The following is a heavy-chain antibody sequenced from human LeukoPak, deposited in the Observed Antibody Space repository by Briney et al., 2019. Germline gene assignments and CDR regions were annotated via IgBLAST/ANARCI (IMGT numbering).Heavy chain of an antibody. V-gene: IGHV4-34*01. J-gene: IGHJ4*02. Sequence: SETLSLTCAVYGGSFSGYYWSWIRQPPGKGLEWIGEINHSGSTNYNPSLKSRVTISVDTSKNQFSLKLSSVTAADTAVYYCARGLGYCSSTSCYAINMVDYWGQGTLVTVSS. CDR2: INHSGST. CDR3: ARGLGYCSSTSCYAINMVDY. D-gene: IGHD2-2*01. CDR1: GGSFSGYY.